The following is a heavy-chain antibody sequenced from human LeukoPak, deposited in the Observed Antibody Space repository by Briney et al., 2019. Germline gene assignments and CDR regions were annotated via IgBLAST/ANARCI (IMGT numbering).Heavy chain of an antibody. CDR2: IYSGGST. V-gene: IGHV3-53*01. D-gene: IGHD4-11*01. Sequence: GGSLRLSCAASGVTVSTNYMSWVRQTPGKGLEWVSVIYSGGSTYYADSVKGRFAISRDNSKNTLYLQMNSLRAEDTAVYYCASRATVTTDRFWFDPWGQGTLVTVSS. J-gene: IGHJ5*02. CDR3: ASRATVTTDRFWFDP. CDR1: GVTVSTNY.